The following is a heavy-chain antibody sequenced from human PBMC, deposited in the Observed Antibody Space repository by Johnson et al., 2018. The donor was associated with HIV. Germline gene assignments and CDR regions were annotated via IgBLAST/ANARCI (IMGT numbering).Heavy chain of an antibody. CDR3: AKGGAAAGLDAFDI. V-gene: IGHV3-13*01. J-gene: IGHJ3*02. CDR2: IGTAGDT. Sequence: VQLVESGGGVVQPGRSLRLSCAASGFTFDDYAMHWVRQAPGKGLEWVSAIGTAGDTYYPGSVKGRFTISRENAKNSLYLQMNSLRAEDTALYYCAKGGAAAGLDAFDIWGQGTMVTVSS. CDR1: GFTFDDYA. D-gene: IGHD6-13*01.